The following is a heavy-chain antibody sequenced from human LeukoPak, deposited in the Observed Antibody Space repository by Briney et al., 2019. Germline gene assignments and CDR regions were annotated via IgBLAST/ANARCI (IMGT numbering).Heavy chain of an antibody. V-gene: IGHV3-30*18. CDR1: GFTFSSYG. CDR2: ISYDGSNK. D-gene: IGHD6-19*01. J-gene: IGHJ4*02. Sequence: GGSLRLSCAASGFTFSSYGMHWVRQAPGKGLEWVAVISYDGSNKYYADSVKGRFTISRDNSKNTLYLQMNSLRAEDTAVYYCAKGLARIYYFDYWGQGTLVTVSS. CDR3: AKGLARIYYFDY.